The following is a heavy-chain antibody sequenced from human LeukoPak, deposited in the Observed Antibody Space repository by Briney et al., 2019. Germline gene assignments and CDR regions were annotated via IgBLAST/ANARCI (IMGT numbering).Heavy chain of an antibody. CDR1: GVTFYDSA. D-gene: IGHD6-19*01. Sequence: GGCLRLSCAASGVTFYDSAMHWVRQAPGKGLGWVSGISWNSGSIDYVGSVEARFTISSDNAKDSLYLQMNSLRAEDMALYYCTKDRGSRQWLVAPDYWGQGTLVTVSS. CDR2: ISWNSGSI. V-gene: IGHV3-9*03. CDR3: TKDRGSRQWLVAPDY. J-gene: IGHJ4*02.